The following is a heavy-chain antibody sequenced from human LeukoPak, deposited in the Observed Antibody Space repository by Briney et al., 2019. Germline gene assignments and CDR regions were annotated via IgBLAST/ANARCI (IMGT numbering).Heavy chain of an antibody. Sequence: PGGSLRLSCAASGFIFNDCTMNWVRQAPGKGLEWVAVISNDGTTYYIDSVKGRFTISRDNSKNTLYLQMNGLRAEDTAVYFCAKRVINNPFDNWGQGTLVTVSS. CDR2: ISNDGTT. D-gene: IGHD2/OR15-2a*01. J-gene: IGHJ4*02. V-gene: IGHV3-23*01. CDR1: GFIFNDCT. CDR3: AKRVINNPFDN.